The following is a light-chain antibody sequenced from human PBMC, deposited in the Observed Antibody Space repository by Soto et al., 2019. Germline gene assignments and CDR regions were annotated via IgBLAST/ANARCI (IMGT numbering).Light chain of an antibody. Sequence: EIVLTQSPATLSLSPGERATLSCRASQSVSSYLAWYQQKPGQAPRLLIYDASNRATGIPARFSGSGSGKDFTLTSSSLEPEDFAVYYCQHRSNGHTFGQGTKLEIK. CDR3: QHRSNGHT. V-gene: IGKV3-11*01. CDR2: DAS. CDR1: QSVSSY. J-gene: IGKJ2*01.